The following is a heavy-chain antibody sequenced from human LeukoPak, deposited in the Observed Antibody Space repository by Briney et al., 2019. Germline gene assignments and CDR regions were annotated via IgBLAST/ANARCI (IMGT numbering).Heavy chain of an antibody. J-gene: IGHJ4*02. Sequence: ASVKVSCKASGYTFTSYGISLVRQAPGQGLEWMGWISAYNGNTNYAQKLRGRVTMTTDTSTSTAYMELRSLRSDDTAVYYCARGRYQLLPFDYWGQGTLVTVSS. CDR1: GYTFTSYG. D-gene: IGHD2-2*01. V-gene: IGHV1-18*01. CDR2: ISAYNGNT. CDR3: ARGRYQLLPFDY.